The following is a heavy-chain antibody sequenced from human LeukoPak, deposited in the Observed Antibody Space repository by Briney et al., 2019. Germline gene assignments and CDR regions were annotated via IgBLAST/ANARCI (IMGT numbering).Heavy chain of an antibody. Sequence: GSSVKVSCKASGGTFSSYAISWVRQAPGQGLEWMGGIIPIFGTANYAQKFQGRVTITADESTSTAYMELSSLRSEDTAVYYCARDRGYCSSTSCYLDHWGQGTLVTVSS. J-gene: IGHJ4*02. CDR3: ARDRGYCSSTSCYLDH. CDR2: IIPIFGTA. D-gene: IGHD2-2*01. CDR1: GGTFSSYA. V-gene: IGHV1-69*01.